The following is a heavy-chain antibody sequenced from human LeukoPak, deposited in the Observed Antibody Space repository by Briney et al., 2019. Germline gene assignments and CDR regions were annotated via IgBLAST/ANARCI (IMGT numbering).Heavy chain of an antibody. CDR1: GFTLSSYA. V-gene: IGHV3-23*01. CDR2: IIASGGTT. D-gene: IGHD6-19*01. Sequence: PGGSLRLSCAASGFTLSSYAMSWVRQAPGKGLEWVSSIIASGGTTYYADSVKGRFTISRDNSKNTLYLQMNSLRVEDTAIYYCAKDLVGVAVAGYWGQGTLVTVSS. J-gene: IGHJ4*02. CDR3: AKDLVGVAVAGY.